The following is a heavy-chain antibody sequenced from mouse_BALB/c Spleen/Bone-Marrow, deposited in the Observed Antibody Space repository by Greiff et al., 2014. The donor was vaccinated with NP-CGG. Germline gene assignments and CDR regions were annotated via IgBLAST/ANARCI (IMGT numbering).Heavy chain of an antibody. CDR2: ISSGGST. Sequence: EVMLVESGGGLVKPGGSLKLSCAASGFTFSSYAMSWVRQTPEKRLEWVASISSGGSTYYPDSVKGRITISRDNARNILYLQMSSLRSEDTAMYYCARDDYDDQYYFDYWGQGTTLTVSS. J-gene: IGHJ2*01. CDR1: GFTFSSYA. V-gene: IGHV5-6-5*01. CDR3: ARDDYDDQYYFDY. D-gene: IGHD2-4*01.